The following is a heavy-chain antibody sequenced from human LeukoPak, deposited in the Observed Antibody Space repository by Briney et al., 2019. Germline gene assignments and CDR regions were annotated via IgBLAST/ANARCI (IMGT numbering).Heavy chain of an antibody. CDR2: IYYSGST. CDR1: GGSISSYY. CDR3: ARVPLSCGGDCYSEAFYFDY. Sequence: SETLSLTCTVSGGSISSYYWSWIRQPPGKGLEWIGYIYYSGSTNYNPSLKSRVTISVDTSKNQFSLKLSSVTAADTAVYYCARVPLSCGGDCYSEAFYFDYWGQGTLATVSS. J-gene: IGHJ4*02. V-gene: IGHV4-59*01. D-gene: IGHD2-21*02.